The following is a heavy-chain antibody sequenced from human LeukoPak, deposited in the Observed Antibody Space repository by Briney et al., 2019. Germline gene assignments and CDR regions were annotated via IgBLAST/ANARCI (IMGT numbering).Heavy chain of an antibody. Sequence: PGGSLRLSCAASGFTFSSYAMSWVRQAPGKGLEWVSYISSSSSTIYYADSVKGRFTISRDNAKNSLYLQMNSLRAEDTAVYYCARAPPYSYGYWGQGTLVTVSS. CDR2: ISSSSSTI. CDR3: ARAPPYSYGY. J-gene: IGHJ4*02. V-gene: IGHV3-48*04. CDR1: GFTFSSYA. D-gene: IGHD5-18*01.